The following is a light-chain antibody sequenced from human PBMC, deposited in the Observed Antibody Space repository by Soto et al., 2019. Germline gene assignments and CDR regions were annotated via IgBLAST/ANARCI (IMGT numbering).Light chain of an antibody. CDR2: AAS. CDR1: QDINNY. V-gene: IGKV1-16*02. J-gene: IGKJ4*01. Sequence: DLQMTQSPSSLSASVGDRVTITCRASQDINNYLAWFQQKPGKAPKSLIYAASNLQSGVPSKFSGSGSGTYFTLTISSLQPEDFATYYCQQFKSYPLTFGGGTKVEIK. CDR3: QQFKSYPLT.